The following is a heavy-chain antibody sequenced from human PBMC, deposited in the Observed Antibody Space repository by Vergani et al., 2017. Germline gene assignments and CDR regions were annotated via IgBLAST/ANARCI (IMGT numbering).Heavy chain of an antibody. D-gene: IGHD5-18*01. J-gene: IGHJ6*03. Sequence: QVPLVQSGAEVKKPGASVRVSCQASGYTFTYYYIHWVRQAPGQGLEWMGWFNPHSGGANFAQKFQGRVTMTRDTSISTAYMELSSLNSDDTAVYYCARVRYTYGQKPNYYMDVWGKGTTVTVFS. CDR1: GYTFTYYY. V-gene: IGHV1-2*02. CDR2: FNPHSGGA. CDR3: ARVRYTYGQKPNYYMDV.